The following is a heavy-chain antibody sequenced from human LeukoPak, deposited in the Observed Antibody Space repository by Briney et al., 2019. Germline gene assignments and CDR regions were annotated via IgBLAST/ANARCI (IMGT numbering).Heavy chain of an antibody. CDR3: ARGAYCSGGGCYYNWFDP. Sequence: PSETLSLTCAVYGGSFSGYYWSWIRQPPGKGLEWIGEINHSGSTNYNPSLKSRVTISVDTSKNQFSLKLSSVTAADTAVYYCARGAYCSGGGCYYNWFDPWGQGTLLTVSS. J-gene: IGHJ5*02. V-gene: IGHV4-34*01. D-gene: IGHD2-15*01. CDR1: GGSFSGYY. CDR2: INHSGST.